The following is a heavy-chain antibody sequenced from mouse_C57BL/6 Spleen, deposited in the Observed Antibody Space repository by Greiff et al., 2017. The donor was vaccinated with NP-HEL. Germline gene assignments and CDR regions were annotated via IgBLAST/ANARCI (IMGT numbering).Heavy chain of an antibody. CDR2: INPGSGGT. CDR1: GYAFTNYL. J-gene: IGHJ1*03. CDR3: ARRGYYGSLWYFDV. V-gene: IGHV1-54*01. D-gene: IGHD1-1*01. Sequence: QVQLKQSGAELVRPGTSVKVSCKASGYAFTNYLIEWVKQRPGQGLEWIGVINPGSGGTNYNEKFKGKATLTADKSSSTAYMQLSSLTSEDSAVYFCARRGYYGSLWYFDVWGTGTTVTVSS.